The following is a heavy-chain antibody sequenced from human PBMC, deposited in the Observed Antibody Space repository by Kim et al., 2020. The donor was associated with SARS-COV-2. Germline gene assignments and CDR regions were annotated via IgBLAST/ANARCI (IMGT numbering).Heavy chain of an antibody. CDR3: AKAPLPYCSGGSCYPYGMDV. J-gene: IGHJ6*02. Sequence: GGSLRLSCAASGFTFSSYAMSWVRQAPGKGLEWVSAISGSGGSTYYADSVKGRFTISRDNSKNTLYLQMNSLRAEDTAVYYCAKAPLPYCSGGSCYPYGMDVWGQGTTVTVSS. D-gene: IGHD2-15*01. CDR2: ISGSGGST. CDR1: GFTFSSYA. V-gene: IGHV3-23*01.